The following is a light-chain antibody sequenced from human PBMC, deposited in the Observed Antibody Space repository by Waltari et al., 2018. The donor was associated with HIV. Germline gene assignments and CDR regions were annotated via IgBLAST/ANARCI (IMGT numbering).Light chain of an antibody. J-gene: IGKJ5*01. CDR3: QNYDSAPVA. CDR2: GAS. CDR1: RDSSND. V-gene: IGKV1-27*01. Sequence: DIQMSQAPSSLSASVGDRVTITCRASRDSSNDLAWYQQKSGEVPKLLIYGASTLRSGVSSRFRGSASGTEFTLTINGLQPEDVASYYCQNYDSAPVAFGQGTRLEI.